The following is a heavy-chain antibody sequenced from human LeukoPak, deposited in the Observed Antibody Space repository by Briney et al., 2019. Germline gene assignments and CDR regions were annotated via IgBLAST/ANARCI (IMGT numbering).Heavy chain of an antibody. J-gene: IGHJ6*03. V-gene: IGHV3-21*04. D-gene: IGHD3-22*01. CDR1: GFSFHTYN. CDR2: ICRPHEST. CDR3: AKMGYYDSSGYYYVGYYYYYYMDV. Sequence: GGAPRLSCASSGFSFHTYNMTWVRQAPGEGVEGGSNICRPHESTFYADSVKGRFTISRDNAKNSLYLQMNGLRAEDTAVYYCAKMGYYDSSGYYYVGYYYYYYMDVWGKGTTVTISS.